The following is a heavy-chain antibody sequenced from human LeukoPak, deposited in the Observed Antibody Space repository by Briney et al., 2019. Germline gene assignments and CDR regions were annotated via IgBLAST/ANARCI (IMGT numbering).Heavy chain of an antibody. CDR2: INPSAGST. CDR1: GYTFTSYY. J-gene: IGHJ4*02. D-gene: IGHD5-18*01. CDR3: ARGGLQLLAPLDY. V-gene: IGHV1-46*01. Sequence: ASVNVSCKASGYTFTSYYMHWVRQAPGQGLEWVGIINPSAGSTSYAQKFQGRVTMTRDTSTSTVYMELSSLRSEDTAVYYCARGGLQLLAPLDYWGQGTLVTVSS.